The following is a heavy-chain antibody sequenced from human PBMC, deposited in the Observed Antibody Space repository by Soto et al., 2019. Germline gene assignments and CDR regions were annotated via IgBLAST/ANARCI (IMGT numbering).Heavy chain of an antibody. J-gene: IGHJ4*02. D-gene: IGHD2-15*01. CDR1: GIFFSSYG. Sequence: QVQLVESGGGVVQAGRSLRLSCAVSGIFFSSYGMHWVRQAPGKGLEWVALISHDGSSMFYADSVRGRFTISRDNSRDMVFLQMSGLRPEDTALYYCMIPGSADHSDYWGQGTLVSVSS. CDR2: ISHDGSSM. V-gene: IGHV3-30*03. CDR3: MIPGSADHSDY.